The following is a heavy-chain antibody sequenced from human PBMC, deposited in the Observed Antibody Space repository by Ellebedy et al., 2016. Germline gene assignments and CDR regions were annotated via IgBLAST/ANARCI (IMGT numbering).Heavy chain of an antibody. J-gene: IGHJ6*02. CDR1: GFTFSSYA. V-gene: IGHV3-21*01. D-gene: IGHD5-12*01. CDR3: ARDTADIVATITGYYYYYGMDV. CDR2: ISGRSDYT. Sequence: GESLKISCAASGFTFSSYAMSWVRQAPGKGLEWVSAISGRSDYTSYADSVKGRFTISRDNAKNSLYLQMNSLRAEDTAVYYCARDTADIVATITGYYYYYGMDVWGQGTTVTVSS.